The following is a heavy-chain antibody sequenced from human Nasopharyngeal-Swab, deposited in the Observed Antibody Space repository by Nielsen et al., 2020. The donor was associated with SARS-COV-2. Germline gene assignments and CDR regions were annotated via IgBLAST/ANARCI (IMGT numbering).Heavy chain of an antibody. CDR3: ARSSDTSMVSQYYYYGMDV. CDR2: IYPGDSDT. CDR1: GYSFTSNW. V-gene: IGHV5-51*01. Sequence: GGSVRLSCKGSGYSFTSNWIGWVRQMPGKGLEGMGIIYPGDSDTRYSPSLQGQVTISADNSISTAYLQWSSLKASDTAMYYCARSSDTSMVSQYYYYGMDVWGQGTTVTVSS. D-gene: IGHD5-18*01. J-gene: IGHJ6*02.